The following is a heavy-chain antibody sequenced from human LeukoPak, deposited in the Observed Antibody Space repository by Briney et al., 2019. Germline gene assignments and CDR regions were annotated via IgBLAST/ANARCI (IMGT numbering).Heavy chain of an antibody. CDR1: GGSISSYY. Sequence: PSEAQSLTCTVSGGSISSYYWSWLRQPPGKGLEWLGYIYYSGSTNYNPSLKSRVTISVDTSKNQFSLKLSSVTAADTAVYYCARDGITLDYDFWSGYLPGYYYYMDVWGKGTTVTVSS. V-gene: IGHV4-59*01. J-gene: IGHJ6*03. CDR3: ARDGITLDYDFWSGYLPGYYYYMDV. CDR2: IYYSGST. D-gene: IGHD3-3*01.